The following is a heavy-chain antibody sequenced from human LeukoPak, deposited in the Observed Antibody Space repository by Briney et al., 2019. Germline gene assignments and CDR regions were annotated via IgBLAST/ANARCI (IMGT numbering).Heavy chain of an antibody. CDR1: GFTFSSYE. Sequence: GGSLRLSCVASGFTFSSYEMNWFRQAPGKGLEWVSYITNTGTTIYYADSVKGRFTISRDNAKNSLYLQMNSLRAEDTAVYYCAELGITMIGGVWGKGTTVTISS. CDR3: AELGITMIGGV. V-gene: IGHV3-48*03. CDR2: ITNTGTTI. J-gene: IGHJ6*04. D-gene: IGHD3-10*02.